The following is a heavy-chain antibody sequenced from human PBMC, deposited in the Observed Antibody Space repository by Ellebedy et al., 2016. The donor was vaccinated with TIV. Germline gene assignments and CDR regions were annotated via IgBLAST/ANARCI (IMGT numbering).Heavy chain of an antibody. CDR3: ASHMVRESTWFDP. CDR2: VDYSGRA. J-gene: IGHJ5*02. Sequence: MPSETLSLTCSVSGVSISSSSDYWGWIRQPPGKGLEWIGSVDYSGRAYNNPSLKSRVTSSVDTSKNQFSLKLSSVTAADTAVYYCASHMVRESTWFDPWGQGTLVTVSS. CDR1: GVSISSSSDY. D-gene: IGHD3-10*01. V-gene: IGHV4-39*01.